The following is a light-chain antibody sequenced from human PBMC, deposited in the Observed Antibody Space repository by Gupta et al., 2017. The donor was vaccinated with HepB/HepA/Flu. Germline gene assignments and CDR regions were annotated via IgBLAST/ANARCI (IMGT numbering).Light chain of an antibody. Sequence: EMVLTQSPGTLSLSPGERATLSCRASQSVSSNYLAWYQQKPGQAPRLLIYGASSRATDIPDRFSGSGSGTDFTLTISRLEPEDFAVYYCQRYGSSQITFGQGTRVEIK. CDR3: QRYGSSQIT. J-gene: IGKJ5*01. CDR1: QSVSSNY. V-gene: IGKV3-20*01. CDR2: GAS.